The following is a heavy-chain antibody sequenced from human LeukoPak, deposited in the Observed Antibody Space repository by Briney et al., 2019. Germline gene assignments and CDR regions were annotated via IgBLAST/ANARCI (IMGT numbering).Heavy chain of an antibody. Sequence: PGGSLRLSCAASGFTFSNSWMSWVRQAPGKGLKWVANIKEDGSDKYYVDSVKGRFTISRDNAKNSLYLQMDSLRAEDTAVYHCARGSYWGQGALVTVSS. CDR1: GFTFSNSW. J-gene: IGHJ4*02. V-gene: IGHV3-7*04. CDR2: IKEDGSDK. CDR3: ARGSY.